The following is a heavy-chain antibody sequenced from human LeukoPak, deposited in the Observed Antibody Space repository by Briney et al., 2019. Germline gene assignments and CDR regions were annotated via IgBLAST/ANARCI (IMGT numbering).Heavy chain of an antibody. D-gene: IGHD2-2*02. J-gene: IGHJ6*02. V-gene: IGHV3-21*01. CDR3: ARDLYCSSTSCYTSYYYYYGMDV. Sequence: PGGSLRLSCAASGFTFSSYSMNWVRQAPGKGLEWVSSISSSSSYIYYADSVEGRFTISRDNAKNSLYLQMNSLRAEDTAVYYCARDLYCSSTSCYTSYYYYYGMDVWGQGTTVTVSS. CDR1: GFTFSSYS. CDR2: ISSSSSYI.